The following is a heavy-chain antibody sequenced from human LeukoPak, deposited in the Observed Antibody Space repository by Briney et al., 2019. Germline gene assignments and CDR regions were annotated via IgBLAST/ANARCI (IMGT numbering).Heavy chain of an antibody. V-gene: IGHV3-11*01. D-gene: IGHD2-2*01. J-gene: IGHJ1*01. Sequence: GGSLRLSCAASGFTFSDYYMSWIRQAPGKGLEWVSYISSSGSTIYYADSVKGRFTISRDNAKNSLYLQMNSLRAEDTAVYYCARGEYCSSTSCYWEYFQHWGQGTLVTVSS. CDR3: ARGEYCSSTSCYWEYFQH. CDR2: ISSSGSTI. CDR1: GFTFSDYY.